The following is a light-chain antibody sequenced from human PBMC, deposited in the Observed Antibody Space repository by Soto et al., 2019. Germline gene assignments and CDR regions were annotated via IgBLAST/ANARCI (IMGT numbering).Light chain of an antibody. J-gene: IGKJ5*01. V-gene: IGKV3-20*01. CDR2: GAS. CDR3: RQYDSSPIN. Sequence: EIVLTQSPGTLSLSPGERATLSCRASQSVSSSYLAWYQQKPGQAPRLLIYGASSRATGIPDRFSGSGSGTHFTLTISRLEPEDFAVYYCRQYDSSPINFGKGTRLEIK. CDR1: QSVSSSY.